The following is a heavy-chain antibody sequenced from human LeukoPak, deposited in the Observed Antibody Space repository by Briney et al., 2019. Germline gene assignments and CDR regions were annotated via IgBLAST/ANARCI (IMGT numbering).Heavy chain of an antibody. CDR2: IYPGDSDT. J-gene: IGHJ6*02. CDR3: ARSYIVATIYYYYYYGMDV. D-gene: IGHD5-12*01. Sequence: GESLKISCKGSGYSFTSYWIGWVRQMPGKGLEWMGIIYPGDSDTRYSPSFQGQVTISADKSISTAYLQWSSLKASDTAMYYCARSYIVATIYYYYYYGMDVWGQGTTVTVSS. V-gene: IGHV5-51*01. CDR1: GYSFTSYW.